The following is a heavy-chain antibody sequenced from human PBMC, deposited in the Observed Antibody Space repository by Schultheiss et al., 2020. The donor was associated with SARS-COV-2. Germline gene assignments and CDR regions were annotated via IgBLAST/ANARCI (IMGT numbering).Heavy chain of an antibody. J-gene: IGHJ4*02. D-gene: IGHD4-17*01. CDR1: GYNFTGYY. CDR3: ARVRGDYVQRVDY. Sequence: ASVKVSCKASGYNFTGYYMHWVRQAPGQGLEWMGWINPNSGGTNYAQKFQGWVTMTTDTSTSTAYMELRSLRSDDTAVYYCARVRGDYVQRVDYWGQGTLVTVSS. V-gene: IGHV1-2*04. CDR2: INPNSGGT.